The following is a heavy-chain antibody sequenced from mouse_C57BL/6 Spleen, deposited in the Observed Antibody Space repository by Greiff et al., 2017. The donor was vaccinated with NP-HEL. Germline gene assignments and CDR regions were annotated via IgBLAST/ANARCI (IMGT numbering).Heavy chain of an antibody. J-gene: IGHJ1*03. CDR2: IYWDDDK. CDR1: GFSLSTSGMG. V-gene: IGHV8-12*01. D-gene: IGHD1-2*01. Sequence: QVTLKVCGPGILQSSQTLSLTCSFSGFSLSTSGMGVSWIRQPSGKGLEWLAHIYWDDDKRYNPSLKSRLTISKDTSRNQVFLKITSVDTADTATYYCARNYYGVDVWGTGTTVTVSS. CDR3: ARNYYGVDV.